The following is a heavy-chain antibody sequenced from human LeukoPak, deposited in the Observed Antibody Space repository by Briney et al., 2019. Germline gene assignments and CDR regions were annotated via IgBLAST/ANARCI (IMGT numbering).Heavy chain of an antibody. CDR2: ISSNGGST. J-gene: IGHJ4*02. D-gene: IGHD3-3*01. CDR3: VKGYDFWSAYAPFDY. V-gene: IGHV3-64D*09. CDR1: GFTFSSYA. Sequence: GGSLRLSCSASGFTFSSYAMHWVRQAPGKGLEYVAAISSNGGSTHYADSVKGRFTISRDNSKNTLYLQMGSLRAEDTAVYYCVKGYDFWSAYAPFDYWGQGTLVTVSS.